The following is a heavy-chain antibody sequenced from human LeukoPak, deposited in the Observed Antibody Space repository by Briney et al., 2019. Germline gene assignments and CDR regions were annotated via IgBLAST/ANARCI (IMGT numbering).Heavy chain of an antibody. CDR3: ARASGIYGSGWYFDY. CDR2: INGGGYNT. J-gene: IGHJ4*02. V-gene: IGHV3-23*01. CDR1: GFTFNNYV. D-gene: IGHD6-19*01. Sequence: GGSLRLSCAASGFTFNNYVMSWVRQAPGKGLEWASTINGGGYNTYYADSVKGRFTISRDNSKNTLSLQVNTLRAEDTAVYYCARASGIYGSGWYFDYWGQGTLVTVSS.